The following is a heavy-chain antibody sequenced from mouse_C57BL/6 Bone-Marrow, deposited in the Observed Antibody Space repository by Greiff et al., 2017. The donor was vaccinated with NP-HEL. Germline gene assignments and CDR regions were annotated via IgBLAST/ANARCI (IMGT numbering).Heavy chain of an antibody. CDR3: AREAADYGNWGLAY. Sequence: QVQLQQPGAELVKPGASVKLSCKASGYTFTSYWMHWVKQRPGQGLEWIGMIHPNSGSTNYNEKFKSKATLTVDKSSSTAYMQLSSLTSEDSAVYYGAREAADYGNWGLAYWGQGTLVTVAA. CDR1: GYTFTSYW. J-gene: IGHJ3*01. D-gene: IGHD2-1*01. V-gene: IGHV1-64*01. CDR2: IHPNSGST.